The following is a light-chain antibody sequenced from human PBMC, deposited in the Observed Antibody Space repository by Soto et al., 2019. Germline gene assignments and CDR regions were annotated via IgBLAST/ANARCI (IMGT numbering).Light chain of an antibody. CDR2: DAS. CDR1: QSVSSL. CDR3: QQRSNWPLS. Sequence: EIVLTQSPATLSLSPGERATLSCRASQSVSSLLAWYQPKSGQPPRLLISDASNRATGVPARFSGSGSGTDFTLISGSLEPEDFAVCYCQQRSNWPLSFGGGTKVEI. V-gene: IGKV3-11*01. J-gene: IGKJ4*01.